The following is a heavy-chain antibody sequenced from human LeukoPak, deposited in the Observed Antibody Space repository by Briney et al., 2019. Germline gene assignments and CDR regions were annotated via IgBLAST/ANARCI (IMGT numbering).Heavy chain of an antibody. CDR3: ARSARGVIFDV. J-gene: IGHJ6*04. CDR2: VSYDGTET. D-gene: IGHD3-10*01. Sequence: GGSLRLSCAASGFIFSRYGIHWVRQAPGRGLEWVAVVSYDGTETKYADSVKGRLNLSRDNSKNTVYLQMNSLTFEDTAVYYCARSARGVIFDVWGKGTTVTVSS. V-gene: IGHV3-30*03. CDR1: GFIFSRYG.